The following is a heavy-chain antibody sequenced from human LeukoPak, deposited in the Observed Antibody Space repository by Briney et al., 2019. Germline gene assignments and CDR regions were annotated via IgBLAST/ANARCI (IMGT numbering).Heavy chain of an antibody. Sequence: GGSLRLSCAASGFTFDDYTMHWVRRAPGKGLEWVSLISWDGGSTYYADSVKGRFTISRDNSKNSLYLQMNSLRTEDTALYYCAKDNYGPADYWGQGTLVTVSS. D-gene: IGHD4-17*01. J-gene: IGHJ4*02. CDR1: GFTFDDYT. CDR2: ISWDGGST. CDR3: AKDNYGPADY. V-gene: IGHV3-43*01.